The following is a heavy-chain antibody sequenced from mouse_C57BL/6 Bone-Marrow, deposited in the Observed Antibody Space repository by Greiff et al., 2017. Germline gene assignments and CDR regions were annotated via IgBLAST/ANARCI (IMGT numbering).Heavy chain of an antibody. Sequence: VQLQQSGPELVKPGASVKLSCKASGYTFTSYDINWVKQRPGPGLEWIGWIYPRDGSTKYNEKFKGKATLTVATSSSTAYMGLHSLTSEDSAVYFCARVEVDGSSGDWYVDVWGTGTTVTVSS. J-gene: IGHJ1*03. D-gene: IGHD1-1*01. V-gene: IGHV1-85*01. CDR1: GYTFTSYD. CDR3: ARVEVDGSSGDWYVDV. CDR2: IYPRDGST.